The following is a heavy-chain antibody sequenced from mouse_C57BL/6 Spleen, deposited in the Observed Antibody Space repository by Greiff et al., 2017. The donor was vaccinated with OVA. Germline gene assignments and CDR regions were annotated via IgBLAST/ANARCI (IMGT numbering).Heavy chain of an antibody. CDR2: ISYDGSN. J-gene: IGHJ1*03. CDR3: ARDGASYYYGSSYWYFDV. D-gene: IGHD1-1*01. V-gene: IGHV3-6*01. CDR1: GYSITSGYY. Sequence: EVQLHESGPGLVKPSQSLSLTCSVTGYSITSGYYWNWIRQFPGNKLEWMGYISYDGSNNYNPSLKNRISITRDTSKNQFFLKLNSVTTEDTATYYCARDGASYYYGSSYWYFDVWGTGTTVTVSS.